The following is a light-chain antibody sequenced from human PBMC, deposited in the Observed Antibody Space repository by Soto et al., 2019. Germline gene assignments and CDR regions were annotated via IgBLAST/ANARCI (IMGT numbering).Light chain of an antibody. CDR1: QSISTY. CDR3: QQTYSAPWT. V-gene: IGKV1-39*01. CDR2: AAS. J-gene: IGKJ1*01. Sequence: DYQMTQSPSSRSASVGDRVTITCRASQSISTYLNWYQQRPGKAPKLLVYAASSLQSGVPSRFSGSASGTDFTLTVSSLQPEDFATYYCQQTYSAPWTFGQGTTVEIK.